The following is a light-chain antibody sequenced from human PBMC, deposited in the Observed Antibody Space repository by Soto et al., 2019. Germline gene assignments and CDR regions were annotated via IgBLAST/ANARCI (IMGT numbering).Light chain of an antibody. CDR1: RSDVGGYNY. CDR2: EVS. CDR3: CSYAGSYTLV. V-gene: IGLV2-14*01. Sequence: QSALTQPASVSGSPGQSITISCTGARSDVGGYNYVSWYQQHPGKAPKLMIDEVSNRPSGVSHRFSGSKSGNTASLTISGLQAEDEADYYCCSYAGSYTLVFGTGTKVTVL. J-gene: IGLJ1*01.